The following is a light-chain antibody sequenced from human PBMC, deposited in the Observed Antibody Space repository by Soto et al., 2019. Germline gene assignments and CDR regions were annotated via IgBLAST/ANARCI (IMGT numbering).Light chain of an antibody. J-gene: IGLJ1*01. CDR3: SSYAGSSNV. CDR1: SIDVGGSNY. CDR2: DVS. Sequence: QSALTQPRSVSGPPGQSVTISCTGPSIDVGGSNYVSWYQQHPGKAPKLMIYDVSERPSGVPDRFSGSKSGNTASLTISGLQAEDEADYYCSSYAGSSNVFGTGTKVTV. V-gene: IGLV2-11*01.